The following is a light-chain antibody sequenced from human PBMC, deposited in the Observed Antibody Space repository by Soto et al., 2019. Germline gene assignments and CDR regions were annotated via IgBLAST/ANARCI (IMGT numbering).Light chain of an antibody. Sequence: EIVLTQPPATLSLSPGERATLSCRASQSVSSNLAWYQQKPGQAPRLLIYGASNRATGIPARFSGSGSGTDFTLTISSLEPEDFAVYYCQQRLNWPPITFGQGTRLEI. V-gene: IGKV3-11*01. CDR1: QSVSSN. CDR3: QQRLNWPPIT. J-gene: IGKJ5*01. CDR2: GAS.